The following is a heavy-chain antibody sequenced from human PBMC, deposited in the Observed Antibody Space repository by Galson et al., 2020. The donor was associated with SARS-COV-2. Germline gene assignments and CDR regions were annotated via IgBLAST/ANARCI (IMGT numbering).Heavy chain of an antibody. CDR3: ARYGLTMVRGRFDP. CDR1: GGSISSGGYY. CDR2: IYYSGST. V-gene: IGHV4-31*03. J-gene: IGHJ5*02. Sequence: SETLSLTCTVSGGSISSGGYYWSWIRQHPGKGLEWIGYIYYSGSTYYNPSLKSRVTISVDTSKNQFSLKLSSVTAADTAVYYCARYGLTMVRGRFDPWGQGTLVTVSS. D-gene: IGHD3-10*01.